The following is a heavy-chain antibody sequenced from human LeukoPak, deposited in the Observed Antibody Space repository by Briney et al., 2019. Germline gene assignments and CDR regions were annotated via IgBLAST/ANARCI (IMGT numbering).Heavy chain of an antibody. V-gene: IGHV5-51*01. Sequence: RGESLKISCKGSGYSFTTYWIGWVRQMPGKGLEWMGIIYPGDSDTRYSPSFQGRVTISADKSISTAYLQWRSLKASDTAIYYCAIYRYSAFDMWGQGTLVTVSS. CDR3: AIYRYSAFDM. J-gene: IGHJ3*02. CDR2: IYPGDSDT. CDR1: GYSFTTYW. D-gene: IGHD2-15*01.